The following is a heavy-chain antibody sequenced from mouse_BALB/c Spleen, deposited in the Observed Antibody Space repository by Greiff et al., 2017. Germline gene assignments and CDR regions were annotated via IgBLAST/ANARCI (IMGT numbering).Heavy chain of an antibody. J-gene: IGHJ4*01. V-gene: IGHV1-82*01. CDR1: GYAFSSSW. D-gene: IGHD2-4*01. CDR2: IYPGDGDT. CDR3: ARGGIRGYYYAMDY. Sequence: VQLQQSGPELVKPGASVKISCKASGYAFSSSWMNWVKQRPGQGLEWIGRIYPGDGDTNYNGKFKGKATLTADKSSSTAYMQLSSLTSVDSAVYFCARGGIRGYYYAMDYWGQGTSVTVSS.